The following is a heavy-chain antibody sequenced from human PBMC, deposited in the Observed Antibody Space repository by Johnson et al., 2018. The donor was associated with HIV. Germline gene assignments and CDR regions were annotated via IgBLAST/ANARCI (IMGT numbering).Heavy chain of an antibody. D-gene: IGHD4-11*01. CDR1: GFTVSSNY. Sequence: VQLVESGGGLVQPGGSLRLSCAASGFTVSSNYMSWVRQAPGKGLEWVSVIYSGDSTYYADSVKGRFTISRDNSKNTLYLQMNSLRAGDTAVYYCARRSIRSDGFDIWGQGTMVTVSS. J-gene: IGHJ3*02. CDR2: IYSGDST. CDR3: ARRSIRSDGFDI. V-gene: IGHV3-66*04.